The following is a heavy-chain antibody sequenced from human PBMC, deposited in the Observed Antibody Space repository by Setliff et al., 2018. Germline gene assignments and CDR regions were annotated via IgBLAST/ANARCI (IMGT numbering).Heavy chain of an antibody. Sequence: PSETLSLTCRVSGGSISSGNYYWGLIRQPPGKGLEWVATIYYSGSTYSNPSLKSRLIISVDAPDNQFSVKLSSVTAADTAVYYCARHKSNGSGSYPSLYMDVWQGDHGHRLL. D-gene: IGHD3-10*01. CDR2: IYYSGST. J-gene: IGHJ6*03. CDR3: ARHKSNGSGSYPSLYMDV. CDR1: GGSISSGNYY. V-gene: IGHV4-39*01.